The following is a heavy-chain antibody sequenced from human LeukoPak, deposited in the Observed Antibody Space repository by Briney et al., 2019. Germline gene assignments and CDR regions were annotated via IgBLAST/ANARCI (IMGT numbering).Heavy chain of an antibody. CDR1: GGTFSSYA. D-gene: IGHD3-10*01. CDR2: IIPIFGTA. J-gene: IGHJ6*03. CDR3: ARVWRGYGEETPGQYYYYYMDV. Sequence: GASVKVSCKASGGTFSSYAISWVRQAPGQGLEWMGGIIPIFGTANYAQKFQGRVTITADESTSTAYMELSSLRSEDTAVYYCARVWRGYGEETPGQYYYYYMDVWGKGTTVTISS. V-gene: IGHV1-69*13.